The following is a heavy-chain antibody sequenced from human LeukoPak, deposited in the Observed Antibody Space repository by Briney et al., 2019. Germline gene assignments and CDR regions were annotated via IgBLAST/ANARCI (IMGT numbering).Heavy chain of an antibody. CDR2: ISSSGSML. D-gene: IGHD3-3*01. CDR1: GFTFSDYY. CDR3: AREIFWSGYYSNLHFDY. J-gene: IGHJ4*02. V-gene: IGHV3-11*04. Sequence: GGSLRLSCAVSGFTFSDYYMSWVRQAPGKGLEWVSYISSSGSMLHYADSVKGRFTISRDNAKNSLYLQMNSLRAEDTAVYYCAREIFWSGYYSNLHFDYWGQGTLVTVSS.